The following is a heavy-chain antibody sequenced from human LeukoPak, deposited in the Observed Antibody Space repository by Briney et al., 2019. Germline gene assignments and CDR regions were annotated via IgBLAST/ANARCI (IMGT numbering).Heavy chain of an antibody. V-gene: IGHV1-2*06. Sequence: ASVKVSCKASGYTFTGYYMHWVRQAPGQGLEWMGRINPNSGGTNYAQKFQGRVTMTRDTSISTAYMELSRLRSDDTAVYYCAGHHYYDSSGFDYWGQGTLVTVSS. CDR3: AGHHYYDSSGFDY. J-gene: IGHJ4*02. D-gene: IGHD3-22*01. CDR2: INPNSGGT. CDR1: GYTFTGYY.